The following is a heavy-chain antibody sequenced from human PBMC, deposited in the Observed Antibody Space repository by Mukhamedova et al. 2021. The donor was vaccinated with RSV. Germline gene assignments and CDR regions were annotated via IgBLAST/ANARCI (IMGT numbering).Heavy chain of an antibody. CDR2: INHSGST. V-gene: IGHV4-34*01. CDR3: ARGILRITEDAFVI. J-gene: IGHJ3*02. Sequence: GEINHSGSTNYNPSLKSRVTISVDTSKNQFSLKLSSVTAADTAVYYCARGILRITEDAFVIWCQGTMVTASS. D-gene: IGHD3-16*01.